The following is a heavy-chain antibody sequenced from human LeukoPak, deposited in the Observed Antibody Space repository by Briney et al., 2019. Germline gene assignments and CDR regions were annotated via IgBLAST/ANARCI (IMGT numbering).Heavy chain of an antibody. Sequence: SGTLSLTCAVYGGSFCGYYWSWIRQPPGKGLEWMGEIYQSGGTRYNPSLKSRVTISVDTSKNQFSLKLSSVTAADTAVYYCARGEAAAAPYYYYYYMDVWGKGTTVTISS. J-gene: IGHJ6*03. CDR1: GGSFCGYY. CDR3: ARGEAAAAPYYYYYYMDV. D-gene: IGHD6-13*01. CDR2: IYQSGGT. V-gene: IGHV4-34*01.